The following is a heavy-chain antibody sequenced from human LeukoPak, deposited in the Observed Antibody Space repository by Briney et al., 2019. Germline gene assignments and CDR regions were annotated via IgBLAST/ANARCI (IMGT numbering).Heavy chain of an antibody. D-gene: IGHD4-23*01. Sequence: SVKVSCKASGGTFSSYAISWVRQAPGQGLEWVGGIIPIFGTANYAQKFQDRVTITAVESMSTVYMELSSLRSEDTAVYYCARGWLAESTVVTPYNYWGQGTLVTVSS. V-gene: IGHV1-69*01. CDR2: IIPIFGTA. CDR1: GGTFSSYA. J-gene: IGHJ4*02. CDR3: ARGWLAESTVVTPYNY.